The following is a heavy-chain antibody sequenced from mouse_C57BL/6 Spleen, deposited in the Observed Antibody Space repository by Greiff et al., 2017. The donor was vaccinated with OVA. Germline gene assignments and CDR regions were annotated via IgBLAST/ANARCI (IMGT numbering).Heavy chain of an antibody. Sequence: DVMLVESGGGLVKPGGSLKLSCAASGFTFSDYGMHWVRQAPEKGLEWVAYISSGSSTIYYADTVKGRFTISRDNAKNTLFLQMTSLRSEDTAMYYCARQGPSYWYFDVWGTGTTVTVSS. CDR3: ARQGPSYWYFDV. D-gene: IGHD2-10*02. CDR2: ISSGSSTI. J-gene: IGHJ1*03. CDR1: GFTFSDYG. V-gene: IGHV5-17*01.